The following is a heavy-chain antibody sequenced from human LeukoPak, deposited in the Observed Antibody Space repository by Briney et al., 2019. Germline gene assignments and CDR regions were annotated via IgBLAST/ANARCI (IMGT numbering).Heavy chain of an antibody. CDR3: ARAPNGVYCTSSACHLDY. Sequence: GGSLRLSCVVSGFRFSNYWMTWVRQAPGKGLEWVAFISYDGTNKYYADSVKGRFTISRDNSKNTLYLQMNSLRTEDTAVYYCARAPNGVYCTSSACHLDYWGQGSLVTVSS. CDR2: ISYDGTNK. V-gene: IGHV3-30-3*01. J-gene: IGHJ4*02. D-gene: IGHD2-8*01. CDR1: GFRFSNYW.